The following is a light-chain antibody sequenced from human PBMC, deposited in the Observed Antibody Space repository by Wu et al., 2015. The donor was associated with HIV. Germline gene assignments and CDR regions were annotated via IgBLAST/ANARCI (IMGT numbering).Light chain of an antibody. J-gene: IGKJ2*02. CDR2: AAS. CDR1: QSISNF. CDR3: QQSYSTPGT. V-gene: IGKV1-39*01. Sequence: DIQMTQFPSSLSASVGDRVTIICRASQSISNFLNWYQQKPGKAPKLLIYAASSLQSGVPSRFSGSGSGTEFTLTISSLQPEDFATYYCQQSYSTPGTFGQGTKLEIK.